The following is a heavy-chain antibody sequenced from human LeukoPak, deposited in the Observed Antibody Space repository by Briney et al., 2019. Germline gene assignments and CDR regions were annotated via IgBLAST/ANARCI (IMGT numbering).Heavy chain of an antibody. CDR2: ISGSGGST. CDR1: GFTFSSYA. V-gene: IGHV3-23*01. CDR3: AKSGSSDIWDY. J-gene: IGHJ4*02. Sequence: GRSLRLSCAASGFTFSSYAMHWVRQAPGKGLEWVSAISGSGGSTYYADSVKGRFTISRDNSKNTLYLQMKSLRAEDTAVYYCAKSGSSDIWDYWGQGTLVTVSS. D-gene: IGHD3-22*01.